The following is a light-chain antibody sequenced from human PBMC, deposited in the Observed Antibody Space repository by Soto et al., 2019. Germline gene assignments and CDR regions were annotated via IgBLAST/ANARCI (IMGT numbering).Light chain of an antibody. V-gene: IGKV1-39*01. Sequence: DIQMTQSPSSLSASVGDRVTITCRASQSIDTHLVWYQQKPATAPKILIYVASSLESGVPSRFSGSGFGTDFTLTINNLQPEDFATYYFQQSYTYVRTFGQGTKVQIK. CDR3: QQSYTYVRT. J-gene: IGKJ2*01. CDR1: QSIDTH. CDR2: VAS.